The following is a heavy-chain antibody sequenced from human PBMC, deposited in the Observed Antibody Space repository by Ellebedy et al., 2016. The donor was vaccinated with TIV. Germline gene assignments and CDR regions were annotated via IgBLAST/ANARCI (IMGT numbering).Heavy chain of an antibody. CDR3: AKDVSGYDYYYYGMDV. D-gene: IGHD5-12*01. CDR2: ISGSGGSI. J-gene: IGHJ6*02. Sequence: GGSLRLSXAASGFTFSSYAMSWVRQAPGKGLEWVSTISGSGGSIYYADSVKGRFTISRDNSKNTLYLQMNSLRAEDTAVYYCAKDVSGYDYYYYGMDVWGQGTTVTVSS. CDR1: GFTFSSYA. V-gene: IGHV3-23*01.